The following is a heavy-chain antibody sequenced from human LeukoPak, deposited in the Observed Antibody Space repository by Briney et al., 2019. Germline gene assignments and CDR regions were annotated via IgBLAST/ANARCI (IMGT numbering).Heavy chain of an antibody. CDR3: ARDLPSYDSSGPSYFDY. CDR1: GFTFSNYW. D-gene: IGHD3-22*01. J-gene: IGHJ4*02. Sequence: PGGSLRLSCAASGFTFSNYWMSWVRQAPGKGLEWVANIKQDGGETYCVDSVKGRFTVSRDNAKNSLYLQMNSLRAEDTAIYYCARDLPSYDSSGPSYFDYWGQGTLVTVSS. V-gene: IGHV3-7*01. CDR2: IKQDGGET.